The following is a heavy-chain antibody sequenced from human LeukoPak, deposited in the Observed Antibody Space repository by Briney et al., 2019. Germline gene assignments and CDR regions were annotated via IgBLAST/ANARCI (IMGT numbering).Heavy chain of an antibody. CDR2: INIDARLT. D-gene: IGHD4-23*01. CDR1: GFTFSNSW. J-gene: IGHJ4*02. V-gene: IGHV3-74*01. CDR3: ARDLRTPSDTNIAIDY. Sequence: GGSLRLYCAASGFTFSNSWMDWLRQGPGKGLVWVSRINIDARLTSYADPAKGRFTTSRDNAKTTLYLQMNSLRAEDTAVYYCARDLRTPSDTNIAIDYWGQGTLVTVSS.